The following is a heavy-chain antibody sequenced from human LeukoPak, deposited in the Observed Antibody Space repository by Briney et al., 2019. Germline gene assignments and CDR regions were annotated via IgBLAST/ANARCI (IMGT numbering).Heavy chain of an antibody. CDR2: ISGSGGST. V-gene: IGHV3-23*01. CDR3: AGYNCSSTRCYTGGFDY. D-gene: IGHD2-2*02. J-gene: IGHJ4*02. Sequence: GGSLRLSCAASGFTFSSYAMSWVRQAPGKGLEWVSAISGSGGSTYYADSVKGRFTISRDSSKNTLYLQMNSLRAEDTAVYYCAGYNCSSTRCYTGGFDYWGQGTLVTVSS. CDR1: GFTFSSYA.